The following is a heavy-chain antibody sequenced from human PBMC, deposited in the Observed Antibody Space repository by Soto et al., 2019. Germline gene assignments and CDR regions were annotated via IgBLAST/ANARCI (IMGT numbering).Heavy chain of an antibody. V-gene: IGHV1-69*01. J-gene: IGHJ6*02. CDR3: ASNPRRAAYYYYGMDV. CDR1: GGTFSSYA. D-gene: IGHD6-13*01. CDR2: IIPIFGTA. Sequence: QVQLVQSGAEVKKPGSSVKVSCKASGGTFSSYAISWVRQAPGQGLEWMGGIIPIFGTANYAQKFQGRVKITADESTSTAYMELSSLRSEDTAVYYCASNPRRAAYYYYGMDVWGQGTPVTGSS.